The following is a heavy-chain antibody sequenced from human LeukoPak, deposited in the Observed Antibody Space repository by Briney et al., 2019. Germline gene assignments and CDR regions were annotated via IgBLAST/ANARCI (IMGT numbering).Heavy chain of an antibody. CDR1: GFTFDDYA. D-gene: IGHD4-17*01. Sequence: GGSLRLSCAASGFTFDDYAMHWVRQAPGKCLEWVSGISWNSGSIGYADSVKGRFTISRDNAKNSLYLQMNSLRAEDTALYYCATAVTTIGLDYWGQGTLVTVSS. V-gene: IGHV3-9*01. CDR2: ISWNSGSI. CDR3: ATAVTTIGLDY. J-gene: IGHJ4*02.